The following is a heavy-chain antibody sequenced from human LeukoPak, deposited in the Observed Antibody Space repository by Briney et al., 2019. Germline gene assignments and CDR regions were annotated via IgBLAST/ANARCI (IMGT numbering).Heavy chain of an antibody. Sequence: SETLSLTCIVSGGSMSSYYWSWIRQPAGKGLEWIGRMYTDGSTNYNPFLNSRVTMSVDTSKKHFSLRLNSVTAADTAVYYCATYDQKLAFDNWGQGTLVTVSS. V-gene: IGHV4-4*07. CDR3: ATYDQKLAFDN. J-gene: IGHJ4*02. CDR2: MYTDGST. CDR1: GGSMSSYY. D-gene: IGHD6-13*01.